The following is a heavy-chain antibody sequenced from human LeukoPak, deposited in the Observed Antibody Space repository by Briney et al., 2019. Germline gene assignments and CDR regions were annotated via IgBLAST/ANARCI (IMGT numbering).Heavy chain of an antibody. V-gene: IGHV3-23*01. CDR2: ISGSGGSS. Sequence: PGGSLRLSCAASGFTFSSYAMSWVRQAPGKGLEWASAISGSGGSSYYADSVKGRFTISRDNSKNTLYLQMNSLRAEDTAVYYCARGGSYDSFVDVWGQGTTVTVSS. D-gene: IGHD3-3*01. CDR3: ARGGSYDSFVDV. J-gene: IGHJ6*02. CDR1: GFTFSSYA.